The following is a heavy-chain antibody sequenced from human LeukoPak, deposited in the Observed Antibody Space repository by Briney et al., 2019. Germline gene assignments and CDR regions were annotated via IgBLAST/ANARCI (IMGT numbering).Heavy chain of an antibody. J-gene: IGHJ4*02. CDR3: ARDDGGWSHRGGYFDY. V-gene: IGHV1-69*05. Sequence: SVTLSFKASGGAFTSYAISWVRHAPGPGLEWMGRMIPIFSAGTYAQTFHARVTITTAETTSTAYMELSSLRSEDTAVYYCARDDGGWSHRGGYFDYWGQGTLVTVSS. CDR2: MIPIFSAG. CDR1: GGAFTSYA. D-gene: IGHD6-19*01.